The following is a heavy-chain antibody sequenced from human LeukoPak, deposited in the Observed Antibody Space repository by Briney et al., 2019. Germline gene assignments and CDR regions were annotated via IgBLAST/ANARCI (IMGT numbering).Heavy chain of an antibody. Sequence: GGSLRLSYAASGFTFSSYWMHWVRQAPGKGLVWVSRINSDGSSTSYADSVKGRFTVSRDNAKNTLYLQMNSLRAEDTAVYYCARVEGQDGYWTDYWGQGTLVTVSS. CDR1: GFTFSSYW. D-gene: IGHD5-24*01. CDR3: ARVEGQDGYWTDY. V-gene: IGHV3-74*01. J-gene: IGHJ4*02. CDR2: INSDGSST.